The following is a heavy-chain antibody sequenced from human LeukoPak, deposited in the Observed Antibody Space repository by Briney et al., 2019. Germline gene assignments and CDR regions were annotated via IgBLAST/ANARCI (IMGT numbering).Heavy chain of an antibody. CDR3: ARDSAVGATTFDY. J-gene: IGHJ4*02. Sequence: ASVKVSCKASGYTYTSYYMHWVRQAPGQGLAWMGIINPSGGSTSYAQTFQGRVTMTRDTSTSTVYMELCSLRSEDTAVYYCARDSAVGATTFDYWGQGTLVTVSS. CDR1: GYTYTSYY. CDR2: INPSGGST. D-gene: IGHD1-26*01. V-gene: IGHV1-46*01.